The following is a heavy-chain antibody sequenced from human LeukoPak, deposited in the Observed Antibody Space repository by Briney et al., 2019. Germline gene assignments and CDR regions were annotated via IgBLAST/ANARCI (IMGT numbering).Heavy chain of an antibody. Sequence: ASVKVSCKASGGTFSSYAISWVRQAPGQGLEWMGGIIPIFGTANYAQKFQGRVTITADESTSTAYMELSSLRSEDTAVYYCAREEAGHHYYGTSGYDALDSWGQGTMVTVSS. V-gene: IGHV1-69*01. CDR2: IIPIFGTA. D-gene: IGHD3-22*01. CDR3: AREEAGHHYYGTSGYDALDS. J-gene: IGHJ3*01. CDR1: GGTFSSYA.